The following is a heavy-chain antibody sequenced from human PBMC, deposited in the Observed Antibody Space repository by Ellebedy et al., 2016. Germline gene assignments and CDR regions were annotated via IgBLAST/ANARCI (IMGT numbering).Heavy chain of an antibody. CDR2: ISWNSAAI. D-gene: IGHD3-10*01. J-gene: IGHJ4*02. CDR3: AKGTMDYLHH. Sequence: GGSLRLSXAPSGFTFDDYALHWVRQVPGKGLEWVSGISWNSAAIGYGEAVKGRFTISRDSAKNYLYLQMNSLRVEGTALYFCAKGTMDYLHHWGQGTLVTVSS. CDR1: GFTFDDYA. V-gene: IGHV3-9*01.